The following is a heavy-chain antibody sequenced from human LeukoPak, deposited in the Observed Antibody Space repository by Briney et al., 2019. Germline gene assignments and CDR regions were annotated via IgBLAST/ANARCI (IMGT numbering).Heavy chain of an antibody. V-gene: IGHV3-7*01. CDR3: AREDGYCSGGDCYSYFDS. D-gene: IGHD2-15*01. Sequence: GGSLRLSCAASGFTFSHFWMSWVRQAPGKGLEWVAYIKKTGSETYYVDSVKGRFTITRDNTRNSLFLQMYSLRAEDTAVYFCAREDGYCSGGDCYSYFDSWGQGTLVTVSS. J-gene: IGHJ4*02. CDR2: IKKTGSET. CDR1: GFTFSHFW.